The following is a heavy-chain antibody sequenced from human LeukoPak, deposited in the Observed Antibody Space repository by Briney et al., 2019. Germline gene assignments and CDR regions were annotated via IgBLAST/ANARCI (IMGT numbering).Heavy chain of an antibody. CDR3: AGKDYGDPNER. CDR2: IYYSGST. D-gene: IGHD4-17*01. J-gene: IGHJ4*02. V-gene: IGHV4-39*01. Sequence: SETLSLTCTVSGGSISSSSYYWGWIRQPPGKGLEWIGSIYYSGSTYYNPSLKSRVTISVDTSKNQFSLKLSSVTAADTAVYYCAGKDYGDPNERWGQGTLVTVSS. CDR1: GGSISSSSYY.